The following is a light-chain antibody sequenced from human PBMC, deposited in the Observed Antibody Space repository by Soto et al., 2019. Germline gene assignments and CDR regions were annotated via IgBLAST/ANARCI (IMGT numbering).Light chain of an antibody. J-gene: IGLJ2*01. CDR2: EVT. CDR3: CSYAGTYPFVV. Sequence: QSALTQPPSASGSPGQSVTISCTGTSSDVGGYDYVSWYQQHPGKAPKLMIYEVTKRPSGVPDRFSGSKSGNTASLTVSGLQAEDEADYYCCSYAGTYPFVVFGGGTKLTVL. V-gene: IGLV2-8*01. CDR1: SSDVGGYDY.